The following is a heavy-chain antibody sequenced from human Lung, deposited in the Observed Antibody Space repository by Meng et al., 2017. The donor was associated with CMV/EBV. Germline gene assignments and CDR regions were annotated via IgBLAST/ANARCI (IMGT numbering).Heavy chain of an antibody. V-gene: IGHV7-4-1*01. Sequence: GQLVQSGAEVKNPGDSVHVSCQAGGYTFTSSSMNWVRHAPGHGLEWMGWININTGNPTYAQGFTGRFVFSLDPSVSTAYLQIDSLKADDTAVYYCARGNGWRFDYWGQGTLVTVSS. CDR1: GYTFTSSS. J-gene: IGHJ4*02. CDR3: ARGNGWRFDY. D-gene: IGHD6-19*01. CDR2: ININTGNP.